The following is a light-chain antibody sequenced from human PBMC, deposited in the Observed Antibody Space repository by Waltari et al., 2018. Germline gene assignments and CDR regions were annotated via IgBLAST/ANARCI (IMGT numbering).Light chain of an antibody. CDR1: QSISTW. V-gene: IGKV1-5*03. J-gene: IGKJ4*01. CDR3: QQYTSVTLT. CDR2: KAS. Sequence: DIQMTQSPSTLSASVGDRVTITCRASQSISTWLAWYQQKPGKAPKLLIYKASDLESGVPSRFSGSGSGTEFTLTISSLQPDDSATYYCQQYTSVTLTFGGGTKVEIK.